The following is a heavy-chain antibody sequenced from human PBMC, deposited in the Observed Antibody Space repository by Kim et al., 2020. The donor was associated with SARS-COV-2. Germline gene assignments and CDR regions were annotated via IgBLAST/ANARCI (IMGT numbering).Heavy chain of an antibody. Sequence: SQTLSLTCAISGDSISNTGVSWNWIRQSPSRGLEWLGRKYHRSKWYEDSAVPVKSRIAVNPDTSKNPFSLRLNYVTPDDTAVDYCARGQSRVTVALFEYW. CDR1: GDSISNTGVS. CDR3: ARGQSRVTVALFEY. D-gene: IGHD4-17*01. V-gene: IGHV6-1*01. J-gene: IGHJ4*01. CDR2: KYHRSKWYE.